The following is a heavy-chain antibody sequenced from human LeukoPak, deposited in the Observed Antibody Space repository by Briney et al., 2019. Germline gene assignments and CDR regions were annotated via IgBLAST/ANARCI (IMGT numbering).Heavy chain of an antibody. V-gene: IGHV4-39*02. CDR1: GGSISGSSHY. CDR2: IFHSGRT. D-gene: IGHD1-26*01. CDR3: GRVVGDTDKNAYYSKYSHY. J-gene: IGHJ4*02. Sequence: SETLSLTCTVSGGSISGSSHYWGWIRQPPGKGLEWIGSIFHSGRTYYDPSLKSRVTISVDTSKNQFSLKLTSVTATDTAAYFCGRVVGDTDKNAYYSKYSHYGGQGTLVTV.